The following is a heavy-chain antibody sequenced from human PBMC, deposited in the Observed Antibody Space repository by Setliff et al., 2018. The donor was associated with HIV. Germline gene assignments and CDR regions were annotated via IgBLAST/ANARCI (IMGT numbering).Heavy chain of an antibody. CDR2: INPNSGGT. Sequence: WASVKVSCKASGYTFTGYYIHWVRQAPGQGLEWMGWINPNSGGTKYTQKFQGRVAMTRDASLSTADMELSSLRSDDTAAYYCGIGDLARDYYYMDVWGKGTTVTVSS. CDR1: GYTFTGYY. D-gene: IGHD5-12*01. V-gene: IGHV1-2*02. CDR3: GIGDLARDYYYMDV. J-gene: IGHJ6*03.